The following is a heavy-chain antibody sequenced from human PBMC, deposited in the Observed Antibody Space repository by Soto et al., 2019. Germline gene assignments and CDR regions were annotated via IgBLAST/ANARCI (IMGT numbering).Heavy chain of an antibody. CDR3: ARGSEESAPLGVFDY. D-gene: IGHD3-3*01. J-gene: IGHJ4*02. CDR1: GYTFTGYY. V-gene: IGHV1-2*04. CDR2: INPNSGGT. Sequence: ASVKVSCKASGYTFTGYYMHWVRQAPGQGLEWMGWINPNSGGTNYAQKFQGWVTMTRDTSISTAYMELSRLRSDDTAVYYCARGSEESAPLGVFDYWGQGTLVTVSS.